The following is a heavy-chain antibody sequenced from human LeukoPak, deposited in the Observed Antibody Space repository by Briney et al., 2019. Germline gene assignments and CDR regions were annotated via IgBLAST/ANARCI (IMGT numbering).Heavy chain of an antibody. V-gene: IGHV4-30-2*01. Sequence: SETLSLTCAVSGGSISSGGYSWSWIRQPPGKGLEWIGYIYHSGSTYYNPSLKSRVTISVDRSKNQFSLKLSSVTAADTAVYYCARGSVTMVRGVRGNWFDPWGQGTLVTVSS. D-gene: IGHD3-10*01. CDR1: GGSISSGGYS. J-gene: IGHJ5*02. CDR3: ARGSVTMVRGVRGNWFDP. CDR2: IYHSGST.